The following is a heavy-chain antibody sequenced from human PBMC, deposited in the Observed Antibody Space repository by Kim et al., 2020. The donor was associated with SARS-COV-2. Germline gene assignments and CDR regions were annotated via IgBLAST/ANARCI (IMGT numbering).Heavy chain of an antibody. CDR2: ISYDGSNK. Sequence: GGSLRLSCAASGFTFSSYGMHWVRQAPGKGLEWVAVISYDGSNKYYADSVKGRFTISRDNSKNTLYLQMNSLRAEDTAVYYCAKDFGYFDWLLDYWGQGTLVTVSS. J-gene: IGHJ4*02. D-gene: IGHD3-9*01. V-gene: IGHV3-30*18. CDR3: AKDFGYFDWLLDY. CDR1: GFTFSSYG.